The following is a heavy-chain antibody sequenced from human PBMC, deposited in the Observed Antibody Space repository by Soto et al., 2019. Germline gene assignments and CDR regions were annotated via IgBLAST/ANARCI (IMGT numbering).Heavy chain of an antibody. D-gene: IGHD3-9*01. V-gene: IGHV5-51*01. CDR1: GYSLTSYW. CDR3: ARRAVHYDILTGYYSDWFDP. J-gene: IGHJ5*02. CDR2: IYPGDSDT. Sequence: GQSLKISCKGSGYSLTSYWIGWVRQMPGKGLEWMGIIYPGDSDTRYSPSFQGQVTISADKSISTAYLQWSSLKASDTAMYYCARRAVHYDILTGYYSDWFDPCGEGTLVTVSS.